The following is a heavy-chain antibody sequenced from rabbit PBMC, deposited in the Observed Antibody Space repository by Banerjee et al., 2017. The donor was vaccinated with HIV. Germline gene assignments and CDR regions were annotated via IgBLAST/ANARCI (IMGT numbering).Heavy chain of an antibody. CDR1: GFSFSSSYY. CDR2: IYTGDGNT. J-gene: IGHJ4*01. Sequence: QSLEESGGGLVQPEGSLTLTCTASGFSFSSSYYMCWVRQAPGKGLEWIACIYTGDGNTYYASWAKGRFTISKTSSTTVTLQMPSLTAADTATYFCARGGYDENYFNLWGQGTLVTVS. CDR3: ARGGYDENYFNL. D-gene: IGHD1-1*01. V-gene: IGHV1S40*01.